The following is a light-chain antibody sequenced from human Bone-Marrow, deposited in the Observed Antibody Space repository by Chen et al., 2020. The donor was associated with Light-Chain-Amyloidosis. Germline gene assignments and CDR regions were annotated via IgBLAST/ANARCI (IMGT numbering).Light chain of an antibody. Sequence: SYELTQPPSVSVSPGQTARTTRPGDVLPTKYANCYQQKPGQAPVLVTHRDTERPSGISERFSGSSSGTTATLTISGAQAEDEADYRCQSADSSGTYEVIFGGGTKLTVL. J-gene: IGLJ2*01. CDR1: VLPTKY. V-gene: IGLV3-25*03. CDR3: QSADSSGTYEVI. CDR2: RDT.